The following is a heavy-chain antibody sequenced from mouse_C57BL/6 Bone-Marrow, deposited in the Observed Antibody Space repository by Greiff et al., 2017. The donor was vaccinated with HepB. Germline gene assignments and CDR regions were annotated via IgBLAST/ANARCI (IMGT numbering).Heavy chain of an antibody. CDR3: ARRTAQDYFDY. V-gene: IGHV1-26*01. CDR2: INPNNGGT. CDR1: GYTFTDYY. D-gene: IGHD3-2*02. Sequence: EVQLQQSGPELVKPGASVKISCKASGYTFTDYYMNWVKQSHGKSLEWIGDINPNNGGTSYNQKFKGKATLTVDKSSSTAYMELRSLTSEDSAVYYCARRTAQDYFDYWGQGTTLTVSS. J-gene: IGHJ2*01.